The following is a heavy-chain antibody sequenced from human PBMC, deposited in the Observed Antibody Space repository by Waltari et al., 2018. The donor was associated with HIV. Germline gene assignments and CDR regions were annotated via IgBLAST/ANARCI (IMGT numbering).Heavy chain of an antibody. J-gene: IGHJ4*02. CDR3: ARDSITVSGTFDY. CDR1: GFTFSGYG. V-gene: IGHV3-33*01. Sequence: QVQLVESGGGVVQYGRSLRLSCVASGFTFSGYGIHWVRQAPGKGLEWFAVIWYDGSNKYYADSVKGRFSISRDNSKNTVYLQMNSLRAEDTAEYYCARDSITVSGTFDYWGQGTLVTVSS. D-gene: IGHD6-19*01. CDR2: IWYDGSNK.